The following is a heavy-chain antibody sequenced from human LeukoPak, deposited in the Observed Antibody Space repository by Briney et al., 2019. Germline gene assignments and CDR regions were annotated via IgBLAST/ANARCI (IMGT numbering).Heavy chain of an antibody. J-gene: IGHJ4*02. CDR1: GASIRSYH. CDR3: ARYSGYDPRFDY. V-gene: IGHV4-59*01. Sequence: SETLSLTCTVSGASIRSYHWSWIRQPPGKGLEWIGYIYYSGSTNYNPSLKSRVTISVDTSKNQFSLKLSSVTAADTAVYYCARYSGYDPRFDYWGQGTLVTVSS. D-gene: IGHD5-12*01. CDR2: IYYSGST.